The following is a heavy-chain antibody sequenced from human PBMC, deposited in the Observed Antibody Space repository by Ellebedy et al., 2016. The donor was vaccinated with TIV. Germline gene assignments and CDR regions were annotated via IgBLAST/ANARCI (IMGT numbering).Heavy chain of an antibody. V-gene: IGHV3-48*04. CDR2: ISSSSSII. Sequence: PGGSLRLSCAASGFTFSNYAMNWVRQSPGTGLEWVSHISSSSSIIYYADSVKGRFTISRDNAKNSLYLQMNSLRAEDTAVYYCARDRHCVADRCYSVWGQGTLVTVSS. CDR1: GFTFSNYA. CDR3: ARDRHCVADRCYSV. D-gene: IGHD2-15*01. J-gene: IGHJ4*02.